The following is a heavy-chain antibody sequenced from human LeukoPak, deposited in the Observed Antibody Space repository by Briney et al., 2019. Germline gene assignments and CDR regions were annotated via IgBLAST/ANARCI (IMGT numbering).Heavy chain of an antibody. Sequence: GGSLRLSCAASGFTFSSYGMHWVRQAPGKGLEWVAVISYDGSNKYYADSVKGRFTISRDNSKNTLYLQMNSLRAEDTAVYYCAKDKGSYRYYYYYGMDVWGKGTTVTVSS. CDR2: ISYDGSNK. D-gene: IGHD3-10*01. V-gene: IGHV3-30*18. CDR1: GFTFSSYG. J-gene: IGHJ6*04. CDR3: AKDKGSYRYYYYYGMDV.